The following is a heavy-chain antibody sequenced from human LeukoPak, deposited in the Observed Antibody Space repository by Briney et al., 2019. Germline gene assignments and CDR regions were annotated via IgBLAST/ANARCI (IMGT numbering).Heavy chain of an antibody. D-gene: IGHD3-22*01. CDR1: GYTFSRYG. CDR3: ARDQGGSGYPGPFDY. J-gene: IGHJ4*02. CDR2: ISAYNGNK. V-gene: IGHV1-18*01. Sequence: SVKVSCKASGYTFSRYGISWVRQAPGQGLEGMGWISAYNGNKNNAQKLQGRVSMTTDTSTSAAYMELRSLRYDDTAVYYCARDQGGSGYPGPFDYWGQGTLVTVSS.